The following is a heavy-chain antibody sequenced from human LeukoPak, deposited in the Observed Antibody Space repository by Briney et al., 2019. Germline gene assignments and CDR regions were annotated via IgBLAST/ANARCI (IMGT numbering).Heavy chain of an antibody. Sequence: PSQTLSLTCTVSGGSISSGGYYWNWIRQHPGKGLEWIGYIHYSGSTYYNPSLKSRVTISVDTSKNQFSLKLSSVTAADTAVYFCARDPYYYDRSGGFDPWGQGTLVTVSS. CDR2: IHYSGST. V-gene: IGHV4-31*03. CDR3: ARDPYYYDRSGGFDP. D-gene: IGHD3-22*01. J-gene: IGHJ5*02. CDR1: GGSISSGGYY.